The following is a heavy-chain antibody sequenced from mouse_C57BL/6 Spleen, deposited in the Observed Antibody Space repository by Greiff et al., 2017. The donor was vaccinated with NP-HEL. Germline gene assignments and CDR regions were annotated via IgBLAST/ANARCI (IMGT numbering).Heavy chain of an antibody. Sequence: QVQLQQSGAELVKPGASVKISCKASGYAFSSYWMNWVKQRPGKGLEWIGQIYPGDGDTNYNGKFKGKATLTADKSSSTAYMQLSSLTSEDSAVYFCARWPIYYGNSFDYWGQGTTLTVSS. CDR3: ARWPIYYGNSFDY. J-gene: IGHJ2*01. D-gene: IGHD2-1*01. CDR1: GYAFSSYW. CDR2: IYPGDGDT. V-gene: IGHV1-80*01.